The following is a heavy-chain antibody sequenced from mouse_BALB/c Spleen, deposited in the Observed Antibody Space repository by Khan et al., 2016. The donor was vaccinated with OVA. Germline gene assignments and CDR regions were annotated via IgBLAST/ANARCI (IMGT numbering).Heavy chain of an antibody. D-gene: IGHD1-1*02. V-gene: IGHV3-2*02. Sequence: EVQLQESGPGLVKPSQSLSLTCTVTGYSITSDYAWNWLRQFPGNKLEWMGYISYSGNIHYNPSLKSRISITRDTSKNQFFLQLNSVTTEDTATYYGARSYGGYFDYWGQGTTLTVSS. CDR2: ISYSGNI. CDR3: ARSYGGYFDY. J-gene: IGHJ2*01. CDR1: GYSITSDYA.